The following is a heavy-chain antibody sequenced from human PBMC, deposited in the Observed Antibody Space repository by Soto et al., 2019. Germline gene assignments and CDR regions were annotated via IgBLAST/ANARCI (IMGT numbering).Heavy chain of an antibody. CDR1: GYTFTRSG. CDR2: ISTYNGDT. V-gene: IGHV1-18*01. J-gene: IGHJ4*02. Sequence: ASVKVSCKASGYTFTRSGISWVRQAPGQGLEWMGWISTYNGDTNYAQKLQGRVTMTTDTSTSTAYMELRSLRSDDTAVYYCARDTYYYDSSGPLDYWGQGTLVTVSS. D-gene: IGHD3-22*01. CDR3: ARDTYYYDSSGPLDY.